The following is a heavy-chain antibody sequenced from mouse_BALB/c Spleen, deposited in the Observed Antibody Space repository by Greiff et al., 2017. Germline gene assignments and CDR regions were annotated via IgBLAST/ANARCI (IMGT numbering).Heavy chain of an antibody. V-gene: IGHV1S137*01. D-gene: IGHD1-2*01. J-gene: IGHJ2*01. CDR2: ISTYYGDA. CDR3: ASSTARGYFDY. Sequence: QVHVKQSGAELVRPGVSVKISCKGSGYTFTDYAMHWVKQSHAKSLEWIGVISTYYGDASYNQKFKGKATMTVDKSSSTAYMELARLTSEDSAIYYCASSTARGYFDYWGQGTTLTVSS. CDR1: GYTFTDYA.